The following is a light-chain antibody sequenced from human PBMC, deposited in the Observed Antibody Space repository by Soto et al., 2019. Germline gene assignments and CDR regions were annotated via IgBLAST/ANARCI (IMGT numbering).Light chain of an antibody. Sequence: DTQITQSPCSFSRSXRGGVTIAXXASQSISSYLNWYQQKPGKAPKLLIYAASSLQSGVPSRFSGSGSGTDFTLTISSLQPEDFATYYCQQSYSTPRTFGQGTKVDIK. CDR1: QSISSY. CDR2: AAS. J-gene: IGKJ1*01. CDR3: QQSYSTPRT. V-gene: IGKV1-39*01.